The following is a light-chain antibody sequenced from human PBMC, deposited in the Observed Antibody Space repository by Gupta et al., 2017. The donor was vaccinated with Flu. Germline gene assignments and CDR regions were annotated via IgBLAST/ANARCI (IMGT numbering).Light chain of an antibody. CDR1: SSNIGRNT. V-gene: IGLV1-44*01. J-gene: IGLJ3*02. CDR3: AAWDDSLNGWV. CDR2: TNN. Sequence: QSVVPQPPSASGTPGQRVTISCSGSSSNIGRNTVNWYQQDPGTAPKLLIYTNNQRPSGVPDRFSGSKSGTSASLAISGLQSEDEADYYCAAWDDSLNGWVFGGGTKLTVL.